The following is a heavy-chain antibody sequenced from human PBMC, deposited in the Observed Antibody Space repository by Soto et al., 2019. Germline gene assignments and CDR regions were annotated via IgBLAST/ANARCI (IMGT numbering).Heavy chain of an antibody. CDR3: ALRYCSGGSCYSGWRVFDY. D-gene: IGHD2-15*01. V-gene: IGHV3-23*01. CDR1: GFTFSSYA. Sequence: GGSLRLSCAASGFTFSSYAMSWVRQAPGKGLEWVSAISGSGGSTYYADSVKGRFTISRDNSKNTLYLQMNSLRAEDTAVYYCALRYCSGGSCYSGWRVFDYWGQGTLVTVSS. CDR2: ISGSGGST. J-gene: IGHJ4*02.